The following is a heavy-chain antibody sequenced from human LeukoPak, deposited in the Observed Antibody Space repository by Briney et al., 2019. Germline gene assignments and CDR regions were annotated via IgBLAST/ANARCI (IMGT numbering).Heavy chain of an antibody. CDR2: IKQDGSEK. V-gene: IGHV3-7*01. CDR3: ARAGSRWRTIYYYGLDV. J-gene: IGHJ6*02. Sequence: PGGSLRLSCAASGFTFSSYWMSWVRQAPGKGLEWVANIKQDGSEKYYVDSVKGRFTISRDNAKNSLYLQMNSLRAEDTAVYYCARAGSRWRTIYYYGLDVWGQGTTVTVSS. CDR1: GFTFSSYW. D-gene: IGHD6-13*01.